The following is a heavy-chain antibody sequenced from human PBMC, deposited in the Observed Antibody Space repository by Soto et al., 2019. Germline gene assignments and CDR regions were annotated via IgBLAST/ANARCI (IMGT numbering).Heavy chain of an antibody. CDR2: ISGSGSTI. J-gene: IGHJ1*01. V-gene: IGHV3-48*03. CDR1: GFTFSSHE. D-gene: IGHD2-8*01. CDR3: ARGGVY. Sequence: GGSLRLSCEATGFTFSSHEMNWIRQTPGKRLEWIAKISGSGSTINYADSVKGRLTISRDNVQRTLHLQMDSLRVEDTGVYYCARGGVYWGRGTLVTVSS.